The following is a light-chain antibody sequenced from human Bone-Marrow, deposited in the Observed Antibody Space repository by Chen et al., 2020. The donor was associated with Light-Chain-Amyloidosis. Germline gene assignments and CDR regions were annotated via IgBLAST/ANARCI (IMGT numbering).Light chain of an antibody. CDR3: QVWDRSSDRPV. Sequence: SYVLTQPSSVSVPPGHTATPACGGNNIGSTSVHWYQQTPGQAPLLVVYDDSDRPSGIPERLSGSNSGNTATLTISRVEAGDEADYYCQVWDRSSDRPVFGGGTKLTVL. CDR2: DDS. V-gene: IGLV3-21*02. CDR1: NIGSTS. J-gene: IGLJ3*02.